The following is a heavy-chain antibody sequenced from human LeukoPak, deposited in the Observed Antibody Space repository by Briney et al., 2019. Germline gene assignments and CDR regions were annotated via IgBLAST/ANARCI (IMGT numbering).Heavy chain of an antibody. CDR1: GGSISSYY. V-gene: IGHV4-4*07. D-gene: IGHD4-17*01. CDR3: ARVFSYGDHNDY. Sequence: SETLSLTCTVSGGSISSYYWSWIRQPAGKGLEWIGRIYSSGSTNYNPSLKSRVTMSVDTSKNQFSLKVSSVTAADTAVHYCARVFSYGDHNDYWAREPWSPSPQ. J-gene: IGHJ4*02. CDR2: IYSSGST.